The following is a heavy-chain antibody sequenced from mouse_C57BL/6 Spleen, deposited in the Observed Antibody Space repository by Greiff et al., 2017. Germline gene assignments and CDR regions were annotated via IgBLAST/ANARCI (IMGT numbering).Heavy chain of an antibody. CDR2: INPNNGGT. V-gene: IGHV1-26*01. J-gene: IGHJ4*01. Sequence: EVQLQQSGPELVKPGASVKISCKASGYTFTDYYMNWVKQSHGKSLEWIGDINPNNGGTSYNQKFKGKATLTVDKSSSTAYMELRSLTSEDSAVYYCARRGNYPYYAMDYWGQGTSVTVSS. CDR3: ARRGNYPYYAMDY. D-gene: IGHD2-1*01. CDR1: GYTFTDYY.